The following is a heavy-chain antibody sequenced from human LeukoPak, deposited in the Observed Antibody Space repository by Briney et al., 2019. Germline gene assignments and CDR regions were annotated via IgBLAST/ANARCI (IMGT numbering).Heavy chain of an antibody. Sequence: GASVKVSCKASGYTFTSYGISWVRQAPRQGLEWMGWISAYNGNTNYAQKLQGRVTMTTDTSTSTAYMELRSLRSDDTAVYYCARTRKYYGSGSYYYYGMDVWGQGTTVTVSS. J-gene: IGHJ6*02. D-gene: IGHD3-10*01. CDR1: GYTFTSYG. V-gene: IGHV1-18*01. CDR2: ISAYNGNT. CDR3: ARTRKYYGSGSYYYYGMDV.